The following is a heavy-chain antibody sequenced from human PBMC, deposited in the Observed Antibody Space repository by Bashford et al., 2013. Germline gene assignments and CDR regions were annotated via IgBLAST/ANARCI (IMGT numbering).Heavy chain of an antibody. D-gene: IGHD5-12*01. CDR2: IYPGDSDT. Sequence: WVRQMPGKGLEWMGIIYPGDSDTRYSPSFRGQVTFSVDKSMSTAYLHWSSLKASDTAMYYCARQVNAVATIVPGVFDPWGQGTLVTGLL. CDR3: ARQVNAVATIVPGVFDP. J-gene: IGHJ5*02. V-gene: IGHV5-51*01.